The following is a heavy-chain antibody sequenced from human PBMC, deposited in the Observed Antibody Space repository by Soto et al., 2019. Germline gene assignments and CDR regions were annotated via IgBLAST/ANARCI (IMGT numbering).Heavy chain of an antibody. CDR1: GFTFDDYT. CDR2: ISWDGGST. Sequence: GGSLRLSCAASGFTFDDYTMHWVRQAPGKGLEWVSLISWDGGSTYYADSVKGRFTISRDNSKNSLYLQINSLRTEDTALYYCAKGVGSSWGYYYYYYGMDVWGQGTTVTVSS. V-gene: IGHV3-43*01. J-gene: IGHJ6*02. CDR3: AKGVGSSWGYYYYYYGMDV. D-gene: IGHD6-13*01.